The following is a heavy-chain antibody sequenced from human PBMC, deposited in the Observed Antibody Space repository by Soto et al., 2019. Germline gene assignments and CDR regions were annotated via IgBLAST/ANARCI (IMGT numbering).Heavy chain of an antibody. V-gene: IGHV3-23*01. Sequence: GGSLRLSCAASGFTFSNYAMNWVRQAPVKGLEWVSVISGSGDSTYHADSVKGRFTISRDNSKNTLYLQMNSLRAEDTAVYYCARRGSGSYYDYWGQGTLVTVSS. CDR2: ISGSGDST. CDR3: ARRGSGSYYDY. J-gene: IGHJ4*02. CDR1: GFTFSNYA. D-gene: IGHD1-26*01.